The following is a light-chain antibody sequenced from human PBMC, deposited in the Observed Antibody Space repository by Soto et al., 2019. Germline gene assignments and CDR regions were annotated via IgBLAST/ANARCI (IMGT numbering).Light chain of an antibody. J-gene: IGKJ4*01. CDR1: QSISSY. CDR2: AAS. V-gene: IGKV1-39*01. CDR3: QPCYHSSLS. Sequence: DIQMTQSPSSLSASVGDRVTISCRASQSISSYLNWYQQKPGKAPKLLIYAASSLQGGLPSRFSGGGSETDFSLTISSLQPEAFATYSCQPCYHSSLSFGGGTTVAIK.